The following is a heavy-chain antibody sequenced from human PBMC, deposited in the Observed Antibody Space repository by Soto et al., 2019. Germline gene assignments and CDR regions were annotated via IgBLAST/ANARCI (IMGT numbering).Heavy chain of an antibody. CDR1: GGSMNTYY. J-gene: IGHJ4*02. CDR2: IYYSGST. Sequence: SEILSLTCTVSGGSMNTYYWGWFRQPPGKGLEWVGYIYYSGSTTYSPSLKSRVTISVDTSKNQFSLKLDSVTAADTAVYYCARLGGYYQAFDQWGQGPLVTVSS. V-gene: IGHV4-59*08. D-gene: IGHD3-22*01. CDR3: ARLGGYYQAFDQ.